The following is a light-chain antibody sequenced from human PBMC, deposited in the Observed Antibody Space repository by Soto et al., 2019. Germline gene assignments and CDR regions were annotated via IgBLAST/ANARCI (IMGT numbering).Light chain of an antibody. CDR2: DAS. CDR3: QQRNNWPPVT. CDR1: QSVSRH. Sequence: EIVLTQSPATLSLSPGERATLSCRASQSVSRHLAWYQQKPGQAPRLLIYDASNRATGIPARFSGSGSGTAFTHTISSLEPEDFAVYYCQQRNNWPPVTFGGGTKVEIK. J-gene: IGKJ4*01. V-gene: IGKV3-11*01.